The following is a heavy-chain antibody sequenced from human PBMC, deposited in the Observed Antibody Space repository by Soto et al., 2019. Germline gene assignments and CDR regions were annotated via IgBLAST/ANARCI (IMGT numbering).Heavy chain of an antibody. CDR1: GYSFTSYW. J-gene: IGHJ4*02. CDR2: IYPGDSDT. Sequence: PWESLKISCKGSGYSFTSYWIGWVRQMPGKGLEWMGSIYPGDSDTRYSPSFQGQVTISADKSISTAYLQWSSLKASDTAMYYCATNSPLWFGPLGYWGQGTLVTVSS. CDR3: ATNSPLWFGPLGY. D-gene: IGHD3-10*01. V-gene: IGHV5-51*01.